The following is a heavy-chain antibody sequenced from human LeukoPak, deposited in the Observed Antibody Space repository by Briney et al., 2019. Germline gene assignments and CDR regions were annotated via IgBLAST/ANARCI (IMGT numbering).Heavy chain of an antibody. CDR2: IRYDGSNK. Sequence: GGSLRLSCAASGFTFSTYAMYWVRQAPGKGLEWVAFIRYDGSNKYYADSVKGRFTISRDNSKNTLYLQMNSLRPEDTAVYYCAKDRGSGWYFHYWGQGTLVTVSS. J-gene: IGHJ4*02. D-gene: IGHD6-19*01. CDR1: GFTFSTYA. CDR3: AKDRGSGWYFHY. V-gene: IGHV3-30*02.